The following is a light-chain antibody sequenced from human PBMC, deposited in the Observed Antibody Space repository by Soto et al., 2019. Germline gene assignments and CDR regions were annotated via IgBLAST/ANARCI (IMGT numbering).Light chain of an antibody. V-gene: IGLV2-14*03. CDR1: SNDVGGYNY. CDR3: SSYTSSSTYV. Sequence: QSALTQPASVSGCPGQSITISCTGTSNDVGGYNYVSWYQQHPGKAPKLIICDVSNRPSGVSNRFSGSKSGYTASLIISGLQAEDEADYYCSSYTSSSTYVFGTGTKVTVL. J-gene: IGLJ1*01. CDR2: DVS.